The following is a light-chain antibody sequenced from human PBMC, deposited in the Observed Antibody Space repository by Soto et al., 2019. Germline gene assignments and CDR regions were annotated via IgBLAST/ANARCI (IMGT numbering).Light chain of an antibody. J-gene: IGKJ2*01. CDR1: QNVLYSSNNKNY. V-gene: IGKV4-1*01. CDR3: QQYYTTPYT. Sequence: DIVMTQSPDSLAVSLGERATINCKSSQNVLYSSNNKNYLAWYQHKAGQPPKLLIYWASTRESGVPDRFSGSGSGTDFTLTISSLQAEDVAVYYCQQYYTTPYTFGQGTKLEIK. CDR2: WAS.